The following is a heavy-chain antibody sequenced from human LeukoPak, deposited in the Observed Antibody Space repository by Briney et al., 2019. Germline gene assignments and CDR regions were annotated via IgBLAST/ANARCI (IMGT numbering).Heavy chain of an antibody. CDR1: GFTFTSSA. CDR3: GRKAGDCGGGSCYSIDY. Sequence: SVKVSCKASGFTFTSSAMQWVRQARGQRLEWIGWIVVGSGNTNYAQKFQERVTLTRDMSTSTAYMELSSLRSEDPAVYYCGRKAGDCGGGSCYSIDYWGQGTLVTVSS. J-gene: IGHJ4*02. V-gene: IGHV1-58*02. D-gene: IGHD2-15*01. CDR2: IVVGSGNT.